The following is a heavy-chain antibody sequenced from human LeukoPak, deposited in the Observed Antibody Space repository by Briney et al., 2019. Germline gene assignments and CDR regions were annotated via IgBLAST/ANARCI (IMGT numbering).Heavy chain of an antibody. J-gene: IGHJ4*02. CDR3: ARDLDYGDYGYFYFDY. V-gene: IGHV6-1*01. CDR1: GDSVSSNSVA. Sequence: SQTLSLTCAISGDSVSSNSVAWNWIRQSPSRGLEWLGRTYYRSKWYNDYAVSVKSRITINPDTSKNQFSLQLNSVTPEDTAVYYCARDLDYGDYGYFYFDYWGQGTLVTVSS. CDR2: TYYRSKWYN. D-gene: IGHD4-17*01.